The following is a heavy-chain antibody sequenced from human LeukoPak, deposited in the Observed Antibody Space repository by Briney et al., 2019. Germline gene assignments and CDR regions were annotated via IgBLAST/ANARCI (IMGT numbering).Heavy chain of an antibody. CDR2: ISAYNGST. CDR1: GYTFTSYG. D-gene: IGHD3-22*01. J-gene: IGHJ4*02. Sequence: ASVKVSCKASGYTFTSYGISWVRQAPGQGLEWMGWISAYNGSTNYAQKLQGRVTMTTDTSTSTAYMELRSLRSDDTAVYYCARDLYYYDSSGYYRALDYWGQGTLVTVSS. CDR3: ARDLYYYDSSGYYRALDY. V-gene: IGHV1-18*01.